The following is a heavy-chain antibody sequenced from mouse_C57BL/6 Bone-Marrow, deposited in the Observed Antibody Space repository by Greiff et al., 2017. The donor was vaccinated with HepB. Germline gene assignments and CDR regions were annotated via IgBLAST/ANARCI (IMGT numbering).Heavy chain of an antibody. Sequence: QVQLKQPGAELVKPGASVKLSCKASGYTFTSYWMHWVKQRPGRGLEWIGRIDPNSGGTKYNEKFKSKATLTVDKPSSTAYMQLSSLTSEDSAVYYCARYYYGSSYFYYFDYWGQGTTLTVSS. CDR2: IDPNSGGT. CDR3: ARYYYGSSYFYYFDY. V-gene: IGHV1-72*01. J-gene: IGHJ2*01. D-gene: IGHD1-1*01. CDR1: GYTFTSYW.